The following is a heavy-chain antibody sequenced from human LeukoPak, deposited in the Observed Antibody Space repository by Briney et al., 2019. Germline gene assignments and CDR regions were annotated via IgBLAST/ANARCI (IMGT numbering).Heavy chain of an antibody. Sequence: SETLSLTCTVSGASISSYYWSWIRQPPGKGLEWIGRIYTSAIISGNTNYNPSLKSRVTMSVDTSKNQFSLRLRSVTAADTAVYYCARECGGDCYRAFDIWGQGTMVTVSS. CDR3: ARECGGDCYRAFDI. D-gene: IGHD2-21*02. CDR2: IYTSAIISGNT. V-gene: IGHV4-4*07. J-gene: IGHJ3*02. CDR1: GASISSYY.